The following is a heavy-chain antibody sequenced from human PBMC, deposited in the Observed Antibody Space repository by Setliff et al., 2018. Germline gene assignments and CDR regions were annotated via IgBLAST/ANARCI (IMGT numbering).Heavy chain of an antibody. CDR2: IKSKPDGGAA. D-gene: IGHD5-18*01. J-gene: IGHJ6*02. CDR1: GFTLSNAW. Sequence: GGSLRLSCAASGFTLSNAWMIWVRQAPGKGLEWVGQIKSKPDGGAAEYASPVRGRFTISRDDSKSTLYLQMSSLKTEDTAVYYCISLWLGYYGLDVWGQGTTVTVSS. CDR3: ISLWLGYYGLDV. V-gene: IGHV3-15*01.